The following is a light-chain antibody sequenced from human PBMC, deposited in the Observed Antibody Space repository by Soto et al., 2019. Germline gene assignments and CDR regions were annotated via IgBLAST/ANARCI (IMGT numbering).Light chain of an antibody. J-gene: IGKJ5*01. CDR3: QQYVNSPGIS. CDR2: AAS. CDR1: QGVDNKY. V-gene: IGKV3-20*01. Sequence: EVALTQSPGTLSLSPGGRATLSCRASQGVDNKYLAWYQQKPGQAPRLLIYAASSRATGIPDRFSGSGSGKDSPLPTRNLELEVFAVFYCQQYVNSPGISLGQGTRLEIK.